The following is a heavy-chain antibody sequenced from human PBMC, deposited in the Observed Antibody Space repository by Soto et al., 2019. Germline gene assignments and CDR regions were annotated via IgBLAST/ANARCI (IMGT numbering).Heavy chain of an antibody. D-gene: IGHD1-26*01. Sequence: GGSLRLSCAASAFTFSSYSMHWVRQAPGEGLEWVTVISSDGSDKYYADSVKGRFTISRDNSKNTLYLQMNSLRAEDTAVYYCARSPYSVSYLAYFDYWGQGTLVTVSS. CDR2: ISSDGSDK. CDR1: AFTFSSYS. CDR3: ARSPYSVSYLAYFDY. J-gene: IGHJ4*02. V-gene: IGHV3-30-3*01.